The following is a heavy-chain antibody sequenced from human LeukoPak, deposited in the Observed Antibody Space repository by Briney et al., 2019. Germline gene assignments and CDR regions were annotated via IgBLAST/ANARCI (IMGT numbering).Heavy chain of an antibody. J-gene: IGHJ4*02. Sequence: GGSLRLSCVASGFTFSSYSMNWVRQAPGKGLEWVSYIRSTGSPIYYADSVKGRFTISRDNARNSLYLQMNSLRDEDTAVYYCVRDPDALDFWGRGTLVTVSS. CDR3: VRDPDALDF. CDR1: GFTFSSYS. V-gene: IGHV3-48*02. CDR2: IRSTGSPI.